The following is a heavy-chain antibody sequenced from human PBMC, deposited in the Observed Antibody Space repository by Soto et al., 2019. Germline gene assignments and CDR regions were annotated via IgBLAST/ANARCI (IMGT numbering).Heavy chain of an antibody. D-gene: IGHD3-10*01. V-gene: IGHV3-21*04. J-gene: IGHJ4*02. CDR3: AKSPRIVRGVIDY. CDR1: GFTFSSYS. Sequence: GGSLRLSCAASGFTFSSYSMNWVRQAPGKGLEWVSAISSSSSYIYYADSVKGRFTISRDNAKNSLYLQMNSLRAEDTAVYYCAKSPRIVRGVIDYWGQGTLVTVSS. CDR2: ISSSSSYI.